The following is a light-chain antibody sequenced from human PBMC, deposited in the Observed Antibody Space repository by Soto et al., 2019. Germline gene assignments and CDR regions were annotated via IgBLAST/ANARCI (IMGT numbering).Light chain of an antibody. CDR3: QSYDSSLSGYWV. J-gene: IGLJ3*02. Sequence: QSALTQPPSVSGAPWQRVTISCTGSSSNIGAGYDVHWYQQLPGTAPKLLIYGNSNRPSGVPDRFSGSKSGTSASLAITGLQAEDEADYYCQSYDSSLSGYWVFGGGTKLTVL. V-gene: IGLV1-40*01. CDR2: GNS. CDR1: SSNIGAGYD.